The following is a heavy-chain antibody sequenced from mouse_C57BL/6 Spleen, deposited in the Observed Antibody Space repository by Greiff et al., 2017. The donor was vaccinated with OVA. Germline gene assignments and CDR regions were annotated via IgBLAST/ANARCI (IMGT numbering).Heavy chain of an antibody. CDR3: AREGIKTTVAHSDY. D-gene: IGHD1-1*01. V-gene: IGHV1-64*01. CDR2: IHPNSGST. J-gene: IGHJ2*01. CDR1: GYTFTSYW. Sequence: QVQLQQPGAELVKPGASVKLSCKASGYTFTSYWMHWVKQRPGQGLEWIGMIHPNSGSTNSNEKFKSKATLTVDKSSSTAYMQLSSLTSEDSAVYYSAREGIKTTVAHSDYWGNGTTLTVSS.